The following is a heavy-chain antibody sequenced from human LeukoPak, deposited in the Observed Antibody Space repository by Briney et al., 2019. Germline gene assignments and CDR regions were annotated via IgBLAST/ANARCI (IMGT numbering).Heavy chain of an antibody. V-gene: IGHV3-74*01. D-gene: IGHD3-22*01. Sequence: GGSLRLSCAASRFTFSSYGMHWVRQDPGKGLVWVSLIKSDGSAIYADSVKGRFTISRDNAKSTVYLQMNSLRVEDTAVYYCARDYYYSVDYWGQGTLVTVSS. CDR3: ARDYYYSVDY. J-gene: IGHJ4*02. CDR1: RFTFSSYG. CDR2: IKSDGSA.